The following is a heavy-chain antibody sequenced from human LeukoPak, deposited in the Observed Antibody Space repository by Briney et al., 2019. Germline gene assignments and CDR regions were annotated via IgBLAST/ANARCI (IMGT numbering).Heavy chain of an antibody. Sequence: GASVKVSCKASGYTFTSYDTNWVRQATGQGLEWMGWMNPNSGNTGYAQKFQGRVAITRNTSISTAYMELSSLRSEDTAVYYCARGQYDFWSGYYEDYWGQGTLVTVSS. D-gene: IGHD3-3*01. CDR1: GYTFTSYD. CDR2: MNPNSGNT. V-gene: IGHV1-8*03. J-gene: IGHJ4*02. CDR3: ARGQYDFWSGYYEDY.